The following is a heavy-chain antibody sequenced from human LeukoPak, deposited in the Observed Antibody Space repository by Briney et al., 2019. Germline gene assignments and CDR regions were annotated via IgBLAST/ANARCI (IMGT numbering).Heavy chain of an antibody. D-gene: IGHD1-26*01. CDR2: IYHGGST. J-gene: IGHJ6*03. CDR3: ARGGGSGTYPYYYYYFMDV. CDR1: GYSLNSGYY. Sequence: PETLSLTCAVSGYSLNSGYYWGWIRQPPGKGLEWIGSIYHGGSTYYKPSLKSRVTISVDTSKNQFSLMLTSVTAADTAVYYCARGGGSGTYPYYYYYFMDVWGKGTTVTVSS. V-gene: IGHV4-38-2*01.